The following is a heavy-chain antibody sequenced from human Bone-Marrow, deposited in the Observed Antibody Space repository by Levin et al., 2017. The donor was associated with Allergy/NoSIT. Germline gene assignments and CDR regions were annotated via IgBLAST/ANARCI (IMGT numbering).Heavy chain of an antibody. J-gene: IGHJ4*02. D-gene: IGHD6-19*01. CDR3: AHLGYYGYSSGLGFDY. Sequence: ESGPTLVKPTQTLTLTCTFSGFSLSTSGVGVGWIRQPPGKALEWLALIYWDDDKRYSPSLKSRLTITKDTSKNQVVLTMTNMDPVDTATYYCAHLGYYGYSSGLGFDYWGQGTLVTVSS. CDR1: GFSLSTSGVG. V-gene: IGHV2-5*02. CDR2: IYWDDDK.